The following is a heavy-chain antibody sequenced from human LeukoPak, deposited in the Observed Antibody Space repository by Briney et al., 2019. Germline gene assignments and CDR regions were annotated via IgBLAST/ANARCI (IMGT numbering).Heavy chain of an antibody. CDR1: GFSVSTKY. J-gene: IGHJ6*02. D-gene: IGHD6-13*01. CDR2: ISGNGSSGTSGRT. Sequence: SGGSLRLSCAASGFSVSTKYMSWGRQAPGKGLEWVSVISGNGSSGTSGRTDYADSVKGRFTISRDNSKNTLYLQMNSLRAEDTAVYYCARDRAAAGTEGMDVWGQGTTVTVSS. V-gene: IGHV3-23*01. CDR3: ARDRAAAGTEGMDV.